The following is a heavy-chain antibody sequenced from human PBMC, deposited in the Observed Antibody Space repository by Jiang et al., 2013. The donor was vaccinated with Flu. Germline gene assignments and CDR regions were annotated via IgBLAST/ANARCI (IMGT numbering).Heavy chain of an antibody. D-gene: IGHD6-13*01. Sequence: VQLVESGGGLVKPGGSLRLSCAASGFTFSSYSMNWVCQAPGKGLEWVSSISSSSSYIYYADSVKGRFTISRDNSKNTLYLQMNSLRAEDTAVYYCAKDIGSSSPNWFDPWGQGTLVTVSS. J-gene: IGHJ5*02. CDR1: GFTFSSYS. CDR2: ISSSSSYI. V-gene: IGHV3-21*04. CDR3: AKDIGSSSPNWFDP.